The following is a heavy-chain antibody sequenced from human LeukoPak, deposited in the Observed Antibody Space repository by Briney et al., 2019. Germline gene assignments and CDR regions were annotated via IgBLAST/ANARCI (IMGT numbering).Heavy chain of an antibody. Sequence: GGSLRLSCSASGFTFSSYAMHWVRQAPGKGLEYVSAISSNGGSTYYADSVKGRFTISRDNSKNTLYLQMNSLRAEDTAVYYCAKGPFYYFDYWGQGTLVTVSS. CDR3: AKGPFYYFDY. CDR1: GFTFSSYA. V-gene: IGHV3-64*04. D-gene: IGHD2-8*01. J-gene: IGHJ4*02. CDR2: ISSNGGST.